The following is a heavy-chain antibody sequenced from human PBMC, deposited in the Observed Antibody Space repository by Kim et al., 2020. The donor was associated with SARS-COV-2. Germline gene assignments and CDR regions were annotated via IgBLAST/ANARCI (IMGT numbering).Heavy chain of an antibody. J-gene: IGHJ6*02. CDR2: ISSSGSTI. Sequence: GGSLRLSCAASGFTFSSYEMNWVRQAPGKGLEWVSYISSSGSTIYYADSVKGRFTISRDNAKNSLYLQMNSLRAEDTAVYYCARDRITIFGVDNYYYGMDVWGQGTTVTVSS. CDR1: GFTFSSYE. V-gene: IGHV3-48*03. D-gene: IGHD3-3*01. CDR3: ARDRITIFGVDNYYYGMDV.